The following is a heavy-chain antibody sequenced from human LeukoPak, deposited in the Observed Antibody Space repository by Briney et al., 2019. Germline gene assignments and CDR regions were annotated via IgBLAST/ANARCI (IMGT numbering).Heavy chain of an antibody. J-gene: IGHJ5*02. CDR2: MYHSGST. V-gene: IGHV4-4*02. Sequence: SETLSLTCAVSGGSVSSTNWWSWVRQSPGKGLEWIGGMYHSGSTNTNPSLKSRVTILIDKPKNQFSLKLNSMTAADTAVYYCARYTGNWFDPWGQGTLVTVSS. CDR1: GGSVSSTNW. CDR3: ARYTGNWFDP. D-gene: IGHD2-8*02.